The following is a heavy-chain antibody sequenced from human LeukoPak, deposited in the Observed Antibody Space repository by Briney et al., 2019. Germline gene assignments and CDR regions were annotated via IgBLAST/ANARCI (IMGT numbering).Heavy chain of an antibody. V-gene: IGHV1-46*01. CDR3: ARVNYYDSSGYYPYGMDV. D-gene: IGHD3-22*01. J-gene: IGHJ6*02. CDR2: IKPSGGST. CDR1: GYTFTSYY. Sequence: ASVKVSCKASGYTFTSYYMHWVRQAPGQGLEWMGIIKPSGGSTSCAQKFQGRVTMTRDTSTSTVYMELSSLRSEDTAVYYCARVNYYDSSGYYPYGMDVWGQGTTVTVSS.